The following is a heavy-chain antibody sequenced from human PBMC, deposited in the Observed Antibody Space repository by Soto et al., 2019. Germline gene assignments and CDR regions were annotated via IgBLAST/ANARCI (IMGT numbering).Heavy chain of an antibody. CDR1: GYTFTSYY. J-gene: IGHJ4*02. CDR3: ARAGHPSFN. CDR2: TSGYNGNT. Sequence: QVQMVQSGAEVKKPGASVKVSCKASGYTFTSYYIRWVRQAPGQVLEWMGWTSGYNGNTDYEQKLLCRVTMTTDTSTRTAYMELRSLRAYDTAVYYRARAGHPSFNWGQGTLVTVSS. V-gene: IGHV1-18*01. D-gene: IGHD2-2*01.